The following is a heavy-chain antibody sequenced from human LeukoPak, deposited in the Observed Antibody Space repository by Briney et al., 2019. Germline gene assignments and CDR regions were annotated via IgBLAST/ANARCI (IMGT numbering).Heavy chain of an antibody. J-gene: IGHJ4*02. CDR3: ARVNTYYDILTGTDSFDY. CDR1: GGSISSYY. V-gene: IGHV4-4*07. CDR2: IYTSGST. Sequence: PSETLSLTCTVSGGSISSYYWSWIRQPAGKGLEWIGRIYTSGSTNYNPSLKSRVTMSVDTSKNQFSLKLSSVTAADTAVYYCARVNTYYDILTGTDSFDYWGQGTLVTVSS. D-gene: IGHD3-9*01.